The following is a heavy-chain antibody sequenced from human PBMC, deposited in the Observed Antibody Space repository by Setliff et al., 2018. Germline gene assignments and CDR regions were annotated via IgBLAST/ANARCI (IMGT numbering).Heavy chain of an antibody. CDR2: IYYTGIT. CDR1: GDSINTPTYH. V-gene: IGHV4-39*01. D-gene: IGHD2-2*01. CDR3: VRTFNGSPADR. J-gene: IGHJ5*02. Sequence: SETLSLTCTVSGDSINTPTYHWGWVRQLPGRGLEWIGLIYYTGITYYNPSLKSRVTISEDMSENQISLKLNPVTAADTAVYYCVRTFNGSPADRWGQGTLVTVS.